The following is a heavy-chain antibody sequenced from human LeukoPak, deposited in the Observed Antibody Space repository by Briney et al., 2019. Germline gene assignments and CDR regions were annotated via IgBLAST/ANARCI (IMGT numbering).Heavy chain of an antibody. CDR1: GGSFSGYY. V-gene: IGHV4-34*01. J-gene: IGHJ4*02. CDR2: INHSGST. Sequence: PSETLSLTCAVYGGSFSGYYWSWIRQPPGKGLEWIGEINHSGSTNYNPSLKSRVTISVDTSKNQFSLKLSSVTAADTAVYYCARGHYSDYILDYWGQGTLVTVSS. D-gene: IGHD4-11*01. CDR3: ARGHYSDYILDY.